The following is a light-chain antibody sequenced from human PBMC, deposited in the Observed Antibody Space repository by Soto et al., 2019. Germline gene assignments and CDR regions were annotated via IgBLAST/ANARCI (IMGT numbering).Light chain of an antibody. J-gene: IGKJ1*01. CDR1: QSISRY. Sequence: IQLTQSPSSLSASVGDRVTITCRASQSISRYLNWYQHRPGQAPKLLIYAASTLQSGVPSRFSGSGSGTDFTLTISSLQPEDVATYYCQKYNSAPPWTFGQGTKVDIK. CDR3: QKYNSAPPWT. CDR2: AAS. V-gene: IGKV1-27*01.